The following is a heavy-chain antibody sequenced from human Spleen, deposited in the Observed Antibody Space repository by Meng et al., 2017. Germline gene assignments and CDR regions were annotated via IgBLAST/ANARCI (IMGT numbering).Heavy chain of an antibody. Sequence: GESLKISCAASGFTFDDYAMHWVRQAPGKGLVWVSRINDGGSSTTYTDSVRGRFTISRDNAKNTLYLQMNSLRAEDTAVYYCARDLNWVVWDYWGQGTLVTVSS. D-gene: IGHD3/OR15-3a*01. CDR2: INDGGSST. CDR3: ARDLNWVVWDY. J-gene: IGHJ4*02. V-gene: IGHV3-74*01. CDR1: GFTFDDYA.